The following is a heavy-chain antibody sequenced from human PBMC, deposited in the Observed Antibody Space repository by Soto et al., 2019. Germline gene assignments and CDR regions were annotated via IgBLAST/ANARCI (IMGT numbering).Heavy chain of an antibody. CDR1: GFTFSSYG. D-gene: IGHD6-19*01. CDR3: ARGEPQWLVPIVGDYYFDY. Sequence: QVQLVESGGGVVQPGRSLRLSCAASGFTFSSYGMHWVRQAPGKGLEWVAVIWYDGSNKYYADSVKGRFTISRDNSKNTLYLQMNSLRAEDTAVYYCARGEPQWLVPIVGDYYFDYWGQGTLVTVSS. J-gene: IGHJ4*02. CDR2: IWYDGSNK. V-gene: IGHV3-33*01.